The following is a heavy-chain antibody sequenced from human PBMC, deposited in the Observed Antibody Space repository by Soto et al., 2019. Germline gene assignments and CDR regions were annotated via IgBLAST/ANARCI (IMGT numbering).Heavy chain of an antibody. J-gene: IGHJ6*02. D-gene: IGHD3-10*01. Sequence: QVQLQESGPGLVKPSQTLSLTCTVSGGSISSGGYYWTWSRQHPEKGLAWIGYIYYSGSNHYNPSLKSRATNSSDTLKNQSSLDLNSVTGADTVVYYCARDVGSWFGELPTRANYYYGLDVSGQGTTVTVSS. CDR2: IYYSGSN. V-gene: IGHV4-31*03. CDR3: ARDVGSWFGELPTRANYYYGLDV. CDR1: GGSISSGGYY.